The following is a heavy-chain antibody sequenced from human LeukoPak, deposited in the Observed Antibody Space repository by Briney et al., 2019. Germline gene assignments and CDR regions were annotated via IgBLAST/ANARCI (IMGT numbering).Heavy chain of an antibody. CDR3: ARGANCSGGSCYPDTRFDP. V-gene: IGHV1-69*06. J-gene: IGHJ5*02. Sequence: SVKVSCKASGGTFGSYAISWVRQAPGQGLEWMGGIIPIFGTANYAQKFQGRVTITADKSTSTAYMELSSLRSEDTAVYYCARGANCSGGSCYPDTRFDPWGQGTLVTVSS. D-gene: IGHD2-15*01. CDR2: IIPIFGTA. CDR1: GGTFGSYA.